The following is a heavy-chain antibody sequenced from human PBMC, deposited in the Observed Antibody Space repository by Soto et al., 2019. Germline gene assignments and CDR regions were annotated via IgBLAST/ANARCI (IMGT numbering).Heavy chain of an antibody. CDR3: ATRAGAPAD. D-gene: IGHD6-25*01. V-gene: IGHV3-7*01. Sequence: PWGSLRLSCAASGFSFNTYWIIFIRQAPWKGPEWVANINEDGNKQNYVDSVRGRFTISRDNAKTSVHLQMNSLRVEDTAVYYCATRAGAPADWGQGTLVTVSS. CDR2: INEDGNKQ. CDR1: GFSFNTYW. J-gene: IGHJ4*02.